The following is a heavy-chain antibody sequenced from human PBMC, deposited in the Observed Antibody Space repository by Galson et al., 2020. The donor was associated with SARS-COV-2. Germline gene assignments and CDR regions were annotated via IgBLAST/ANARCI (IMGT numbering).Heavy chain of an antibody. CDR2: INPNSGGT. Sequence: GESLKISCEASGYTFTGYYMHWVRQAPGQGLEWMGWINPNSGGTNYAQKFQGRVTMTRDTSISTAYMELSRLRSDDTAVYYCARERIDAYYGVDVWGQGTTVTVSS. CDR3: ARERIDAYYGVDV. J-gene: IGHJ6*02. D-gene: IGHD2-15*01. V-gene: IGHV1-2*02. CDR1: GYTFTGYY.